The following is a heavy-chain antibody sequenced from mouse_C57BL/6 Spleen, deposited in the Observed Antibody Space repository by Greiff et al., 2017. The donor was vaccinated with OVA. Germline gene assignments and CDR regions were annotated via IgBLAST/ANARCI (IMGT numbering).Heavy chain of an antibody. V-gene: IGHV1-69*01. D-gene: IGHD2-4*01. CDR3: ARSYYDYGLFAY. Sequence: QVQLQQPGAELVMPGASVKLSCKASGYTFTSYWMHWVKQRPGPGLEWIGEIDPSDSYTNYNQKFKGKSTLTVDKSSSTAYMQLSSLTSEDSAVYYCARSYYDYGLFAYWGQGTLVTVSA. CDR2: IDPSDSYT. CDR1: GYTFTSYW. J-gene: IGHJ3*01.